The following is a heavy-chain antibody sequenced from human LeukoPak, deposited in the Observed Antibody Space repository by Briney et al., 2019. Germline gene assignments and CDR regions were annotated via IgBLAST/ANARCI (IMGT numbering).Heavy chain of an antibody. CDR2: ISGSGGST. CDR3: TTGVSQLEESPDY. CDR1: GFTFSSYG. V-gene: IGHV3-23*01. J-gene: IGHJ4*02. D-gene: IGHD6-13*01. Sequence: GGSLRLSCAASGFTFSSYGMSWVRQAPGKGLEWVSAISGSGGSTYYADSVKGRFTISRDNSKNTLYLQMNSLRAEDTAVYYCTTGVSQLEESPDYWGQGTLVTVSS.